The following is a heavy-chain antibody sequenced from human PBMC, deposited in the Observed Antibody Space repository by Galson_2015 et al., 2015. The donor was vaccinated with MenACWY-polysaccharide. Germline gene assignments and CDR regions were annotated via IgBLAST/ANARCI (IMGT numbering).Heavy chain of an antibody. V-gene: IGHV1-8*01. CDR2: MNPNSGNI. CDR3: ARAGYKASDY. CDR1: GYTFTSYE. D-gene: IGHD5-18*01. J-gene: IGHJ4*02. Sequence: SVKVSCKASGYTFTSYEMNWVRQAPGQGLEWLGWMNPNSGNIGYAQKFLGKFTMTRDTSIGTAYMELNDLRPEDTAVYYCARAGYKASDYWGQGTLVTVSS.